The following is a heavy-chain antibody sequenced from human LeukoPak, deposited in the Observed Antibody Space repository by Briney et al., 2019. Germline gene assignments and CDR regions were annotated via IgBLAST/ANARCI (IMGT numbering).Heavy chain of an antibody. V-gene: IGHV4-39*07. Sequence: SETLSLTCTVSGGPISSSSYYWGWIRQPPGKGLEWIGSIYYSGSTYYNPSLKSRVTISVDTSKNQFSLKLSSVTAADTAVYYCARDGGYCSGGSCFDAFDIWGQGTMVTVSS. CDR1: GGPISSSSYY. J-gene: IGHJ3*02. CDR2: IYYSGST. CDR3: ARDGGYCSGGSCFDAFDI. D-gene: IGHD2-15*01.